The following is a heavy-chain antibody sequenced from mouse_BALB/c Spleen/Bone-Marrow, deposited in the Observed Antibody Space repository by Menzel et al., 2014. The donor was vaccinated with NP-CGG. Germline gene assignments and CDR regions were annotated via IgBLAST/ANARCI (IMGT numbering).Heavy chain of an antibody. V-gene: IGHV14-3*02. CDR1: GFNIKDTH. J-gene: IGHJ3*01. CDR2: IDPANGNT. D-gene: IGHD2-4*01. Sequence: EVNLVESGAELVKPGASVKLSCTASGFNIKDTHMHWVKQRPGQGLEWIGRIDPANGNTKYDPKFQGRATITADTSSNTAYLQLSSLTSEDTAVYYCAVYDYEGFAYWGQGTLVTVSA. CDR3: AVYDYEGFAY.